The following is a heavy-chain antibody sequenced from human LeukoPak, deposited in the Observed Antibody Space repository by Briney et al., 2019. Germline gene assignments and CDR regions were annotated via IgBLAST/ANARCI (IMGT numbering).Heavy chain of an antibody. D-gene: IGHD6-13*01. J-gene: IGHJ4*02. V-gene: IGHV3-15*01. CDR3: TTNNALAERYSSSWYYFDY. CDR1: GFTFSNAW. Sequence: GGSLRLSCAASGFTFSNAWMSWVRQAPGKGLEWVGRIKSKTDGGTTDYAAPVKGRFTISRDDSKNTLYLQMNSLKTEDTAVYYCTTNNALAERYSSSWYYFDYWGQGTLVTVSS. CDR2: IKSKTDGGTT.